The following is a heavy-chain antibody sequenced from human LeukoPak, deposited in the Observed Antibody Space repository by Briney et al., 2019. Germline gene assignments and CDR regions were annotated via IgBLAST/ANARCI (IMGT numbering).Heavy chain of an antibody. J-gene: IGHJ4*02. CDR1: GFIFNNYY. V-gene: IGHV3-74*01. D-gene: IGHD3-10*01. Sequence: PGGSLRLSCAASGFIFNNYYMNWVRQAPGKGLVWVSRINRDGSDTIYADSVKGRFTISRDNAKNTLFLQMNSLRAEDTAVYYCAREDFGVDYWGQGTLVTVSS. CDR3: AREDFGVDY. CDR2: INRDGSDT.